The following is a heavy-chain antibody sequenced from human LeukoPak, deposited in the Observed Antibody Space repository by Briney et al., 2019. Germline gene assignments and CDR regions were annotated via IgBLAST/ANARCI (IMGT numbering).Heavy chain of an antibody. J-gene: IGHJ4*02. CDR2: INHRGST. D-gene: IGHD1-1*01. V-gene: IGHV4-4*02. Sequence: SETLSLTCTVSGGSISSNNWWWSCVRQPPGKGLEWIGEINHRGSTNSNPSLRGRLTVSVDTSKNQFSLKLNSVTAADTAVYYCARGGTWRAHFDYWGQGTLVTVSS. CDR3: ARGGTWRAHFDY. CDR1: GGSISSNNW.